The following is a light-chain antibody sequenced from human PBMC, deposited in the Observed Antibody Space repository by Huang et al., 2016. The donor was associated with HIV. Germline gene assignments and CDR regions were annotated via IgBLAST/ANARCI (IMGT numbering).Light chain of an antibody. J-gene: IGKJ1*01. V-gene: IGKV1-5*03. CDR3: QQYYSYSLT. Sequence: DIQMTQSPYTLSASVGDRVTITCRSSESISSWLAWYQQKPGKAPKVLIDKASSLESGVPSRFSGSGSGTEFTLTISSLQSDDFATYFCQQYYSYSLTFGQGTKVAIK. CDR2: KAS. CDR1: ESISSW.